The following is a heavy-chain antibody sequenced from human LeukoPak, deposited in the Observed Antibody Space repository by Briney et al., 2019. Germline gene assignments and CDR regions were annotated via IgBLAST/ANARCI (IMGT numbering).Heavy chain of an antibody. Sequence: GGSLRLSCAVSGFTFSSYEMNWVRQAPGKGLEWVSSISSSSSYIYYADSVKGRFTISRDNSKNTLYLQMNSLRAEDTAVYYCAELGITMIGGVWGKGTTVTISS. CDR3: AELGITMIGGV. D-gene: IGHD3-10*02. CDR2: ISSSSSYI. V-gene: IGHV3-21*01. J-gene: IGHJ6*04. CDR1: GFTFSSYE.